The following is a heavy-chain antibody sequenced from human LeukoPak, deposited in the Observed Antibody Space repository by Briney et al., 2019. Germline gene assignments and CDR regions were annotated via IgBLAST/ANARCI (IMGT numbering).Heavy chain of an antibody. CDR3: TGDRAYSTFDY. D-gene: IGHD1-26*01. CDR2: ISPDGSVK. Sequence: GGSLRLSCAASGFTFSSYAMSWVRQAPGKGLEWVANISPDGSVKNYVDSVKGRFTIFRDNAKNSVFLQMNSLRAEDTAVYYCTGDRAYSTFDYWGQGTLVTVSS. J-gene: IGHJ4*02. V-gene: IGHV3-7*01. CDR1: GFTFSSYA.